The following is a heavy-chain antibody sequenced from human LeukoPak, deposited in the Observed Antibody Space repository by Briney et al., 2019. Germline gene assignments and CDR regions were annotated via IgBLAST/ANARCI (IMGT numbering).Heavy chain of an antibody. J-gene: IGHJ5*02. V-gene: IGHV4-38-2*02. CDR2: IYHSGST. CDR1: GYSISSGYY. Sequence: SETLSLTCSVSGYSISSGYYWGWIRQPPGKGLEWIGSIYHSGSTYYNPSLKSRVTISVDTSKNQFSPKLSSVTAADTAVYYCARDERPSYCSGGSCYFGWFDPWGQGTLVTVSS. D-gene: IGHD2-15*01. CDR3: ARDERPSYCSGGSCYFGWFDP.